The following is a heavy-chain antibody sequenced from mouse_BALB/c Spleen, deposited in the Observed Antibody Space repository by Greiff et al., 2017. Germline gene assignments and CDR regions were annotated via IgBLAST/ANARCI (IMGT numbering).Heavy chain of an antibody. D-gene: IGHD2-1*01. CDR2: IWSGGST. J-gene: IGHJ4*01. CDR1: GFSLTSYG. V-gene: IGHV2-2*02. Sequence: VKLLESGPGLVQPSQCLSITCTVSGFSLTSYGVHWVRQSPGKGLEWLAVIWSGGSTDYNAAFISRLSISKDKSKSQVFFKMNSLQANDTAIYYCASLWYNYGMDYWGQGTTVTVAA. CDR3: ASLWYNYGMDY.